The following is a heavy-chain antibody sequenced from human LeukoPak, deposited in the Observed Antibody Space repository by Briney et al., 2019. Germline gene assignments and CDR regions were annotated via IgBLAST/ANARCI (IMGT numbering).Heavy chain of an antibody. Sequence: SETLSLTCSISGGSLSSNYWSWIRQPARKGLEWIGRIHASGTTNYDPSLKRRLTMSVDTSKNQFSLKLKSVTAADTAVYYCARDARQELLAGGFDFWGQGALVTVSS. CDR1: GGSLSSNY. J-gene: IGHJ4*02. D-gene: IGHD3-10*01. V-gene: IGHV4-4*07. CDR2: IHASGTT. CDR3: ARDARQELLAGGFDF.